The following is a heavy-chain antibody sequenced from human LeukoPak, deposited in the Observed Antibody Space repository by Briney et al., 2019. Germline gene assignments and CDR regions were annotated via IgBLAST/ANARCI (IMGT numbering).Heavy chain of an antibody. CDR2: VSYSGST. D-gene: IGHD5-18*01. CDR1: GGSISSNY. V-gene: IGHV4-59*08. CDR3: ARQIDGYVYFDY. Sequence: SETLSLTCTVPGGSISSNYWSWIRQPPGRGLGWMVWVSYSGSTTCNPSLKSRGTMSLDTSKTQFSLKLSSVTAADTAVYFCARQIDGYVYFDYWGQGALVTVSS. J-gene: IGHJ4*02.